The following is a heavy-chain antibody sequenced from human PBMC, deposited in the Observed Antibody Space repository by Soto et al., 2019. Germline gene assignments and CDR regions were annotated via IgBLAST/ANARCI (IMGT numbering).Heavy chain of an antibody. CDR2: ISSNGGST. CDR1: GFTFSSYA. D-gene: IGHD2-2*01. J-gene: IGHJ6*02. V-gene: IGHV3-64D*08. CDR3: VKDLIVVVPGMGYYYGMDV. Sequence: GSLRLSCSASGFTFSSYAMHWVRQAPGKGLEYVSAISSNGGSTYYADSVKGRFTISRDNSKNTLYLQMSSLRAEDTAVYYCVKDLIVVVPGMGYYYGMDVWGQGTTVTVSS.